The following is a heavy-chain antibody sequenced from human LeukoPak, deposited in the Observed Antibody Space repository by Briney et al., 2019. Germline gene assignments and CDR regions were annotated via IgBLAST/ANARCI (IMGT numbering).Heavy chain of an antibody. Sequence: SETLSLTCTVSGVSISSYYWSWIRQPPGKGLEWIGYMSYSGSTNYNPSLKSRVTISVDTSKNQFSLKLSSVTAADTAVYYCARDRYGDFGEDAFDIWGQGTVVTVSS. CDR3: ARDRYGDFGEDAFDI. CDR1: GVSISSYY. J-gene: IGHJ3*02. V-gene: IGHV4-59*01. CDR2: MSYSGST. D-gene: IGHD4-17*01.